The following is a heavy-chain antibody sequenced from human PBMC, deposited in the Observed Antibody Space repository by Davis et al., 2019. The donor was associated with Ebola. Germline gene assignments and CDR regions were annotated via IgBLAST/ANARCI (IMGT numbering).Heavy chain of an antibody. J-gene: IGHJ4*02. CDR1: GYTFTSYY. D-gene: IGHD1-1*01. CDR3: ARAQFPTTCDH. V-gene: IGHV1-2*06. Sequence: AASVKVSCMASGYTFTSYYLHWVRQAPGQGLEWMGRINPNSGGTNYAQKLQGRVTMTTDTSTSTAYMEVGSLRSDDTAVYYCARAQFPTTCDHWGQGTLVTVSS. CDR2: INPNSGGT.